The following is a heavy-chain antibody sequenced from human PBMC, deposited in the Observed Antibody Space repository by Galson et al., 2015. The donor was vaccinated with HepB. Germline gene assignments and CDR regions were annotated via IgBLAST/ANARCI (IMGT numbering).Heavy chain of an antibody. V-gene: IGHV5-10-1*01. J-gene: IGHJ4*02. Sequence: QSGAEVKKPGESLRISCKGSGYSFTSYWISWVRQMPGKGLEWMGRIDPSDSYTNYSPSFQGHVTIPADKSISTAYLQWSSLKASDTAMYYCARHPKVRGVNILIDYWGQGTLVTVSS. CDR3: ARHPKVRGVNILIDY. CDR2: IDPSDSYT. CDR1: GYSFTSYW. D-gene: IGHD3-10*01.